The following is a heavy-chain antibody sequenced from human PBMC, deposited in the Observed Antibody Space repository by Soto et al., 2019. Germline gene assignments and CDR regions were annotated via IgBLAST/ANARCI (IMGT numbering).Heavy chain of an antibody. D-gene: IGHD3-9*01. Sequence: XASLGLSCAASGFTFSSYAMSWVRQAPGKGLEWVSAISGSGGSTYYADSVKGRFTISRDNSKNTLYLQMNSLRAEDTAVYYCAKDGNPIPYLTGYYRLGWFDPWGQGTLVTVSS. J-gene: IGHJ5*02. CDR3: AKDGNPIPYLTGYYRLGWFDP. V-gene: IGHV3-23*01. CDR1: GFTFSSYA. CDR2: ISGSGGST.